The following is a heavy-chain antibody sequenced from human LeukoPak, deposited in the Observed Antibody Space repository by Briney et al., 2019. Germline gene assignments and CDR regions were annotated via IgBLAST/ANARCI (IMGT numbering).Heavy chain of an antibody. D-gene: IGHD1-26*01. V-gene: IGHV3-23*01. CDR2: ISGSGDNT. J-gene: IGHJ6*01. CDR1: GFTFSGFV. CDR3: AKMKGHPLPKYYMDV. Sequence: GGSLRLSCAASGFTFSGFVMSWVRRTPGKGLEWVSGISGSGDNTLYADSVKGRITISRDNSKNTLYLEMNSLRAEDTAIYYCAKMKGHPLPKYYMDVWGQGTTVTVSS.